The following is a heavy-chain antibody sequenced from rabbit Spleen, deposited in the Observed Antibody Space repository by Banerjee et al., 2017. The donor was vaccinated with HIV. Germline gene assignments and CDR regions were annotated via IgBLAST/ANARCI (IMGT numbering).Heavy chain of an antibody. J-gene: IGHJ4*01. V-gene: IGHV1S45*01. Sequence: QQQPEESGGDLVKPGASLTLTCTASGLDFSSSYWICWVRQAPGKGLEWIACIVTGSSGSTYYASWAKGRFTITKTSSTTVTLQMTSLTAADTATYFCARGDAPLWGPGTLVTVS. D-gene: IGHD2-1*01. CDR2: IVTGSSGST. CDR3: ARGDAPL. CDR1: GLDFSSSYW.